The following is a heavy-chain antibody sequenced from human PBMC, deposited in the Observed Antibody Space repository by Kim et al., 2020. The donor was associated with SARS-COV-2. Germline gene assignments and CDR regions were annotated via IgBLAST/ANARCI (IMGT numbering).Heavy chain of an antibody. CDR3: ARERAAAGTRSNWFDP. J-gene: IGHJ5*02. D-gene: IGHD6-13*01. CDR1: GFTVSSNY. V-gene: IGHV3-53*01. CDR2: IYSGGST. Sequence: GGSLRLSCAASGFTVSSNYMSWVRQAPGKGLEWVSVIYSGGSTYYADSVKGRFTISRDNSKNTLYLQMNSLRAEDTAVYYCARERAAAGTRSNWFDPWGQGTLVTVSS.